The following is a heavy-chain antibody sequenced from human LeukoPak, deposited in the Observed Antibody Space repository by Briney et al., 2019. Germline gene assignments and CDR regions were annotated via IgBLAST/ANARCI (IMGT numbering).Heavy chain of an antibody. CDR3: ARDDNWGFDY. CDR1: GFAFSDYS. CDR2: TRGSGSGM. J-gene: IGHJ4*02. D-gene: IGHD7-27*01. Sequence: GGSLRLSCAASGFAFSDYSMNWVRQAPGKGLEWVANTRGSGSGMGSGNYYAGAVKGRFTISRDNAKNSLYLQMNSLRAEDTAFYYCARDDNWGFDYWDQGALVTVSS. V-gene: IGHV3-11*04.